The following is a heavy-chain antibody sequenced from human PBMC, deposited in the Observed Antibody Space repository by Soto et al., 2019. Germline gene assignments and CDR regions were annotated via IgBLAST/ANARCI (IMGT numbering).Heavy chain of an antibody. V-gene: IGHV4-4*02. CDR3: ARDWAGYCSGGSCSNNRFDP. D-gene: IGHD2-15*01. J-gene: IGHJ5*02. Sequence: SETLSLTCAVSGGSISSSNWWSWVRQPPGKGLEWIGEIYHSGSANYNPSLKSRVTISVDKSKNQFSLKLNSVTAADTAVYYCARDWAGYCSGGSCSNNRFDPWGQGTLVTVSS. CDR2: IYHSGSA. CDR1: GGSISSSNW.